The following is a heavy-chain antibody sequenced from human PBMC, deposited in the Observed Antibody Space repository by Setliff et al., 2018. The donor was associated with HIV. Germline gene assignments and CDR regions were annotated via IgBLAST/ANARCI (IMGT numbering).Heavy chain of an antibody. CDR1: GYTFTTYG. J-gene: IGHJ3*02. D-gene: IGHD6-13*01. CDR2: INPSGGGT. V-gene: IGHV1-46*01. Sequence: ASVKVSCKASGYTFTTYGISWVRQAPGQGLEWMGIINPSGGGTTYAQTFQDRVTMSRDTSTSTVYMELSSLRSEDTAVYYCARVETQQLLAGEINAFDIWGQGTMVTVSS. CDR3: ARVETQQLLAGEINAFDI.